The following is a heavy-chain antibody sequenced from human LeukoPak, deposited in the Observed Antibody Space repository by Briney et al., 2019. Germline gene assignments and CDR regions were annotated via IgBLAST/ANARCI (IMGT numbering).Heavy chain of an antibody. CDR1: GYTLTSYG. Sequence: ASVKVSCKASGYTLTSYGISWVRQAPGQGLEWMGIINPSGGSTSYAQKFQGRVTMTRDTSTSTVYMELSSLRSEDTAVYYCAREGNYGSGSYYNDWFDPWGQGTLVTVSS. V-gene: IGHV1-46*01. J-gene: IGHJ5*02. CDR2: INPSGGST. CDR3: AREGNYGSGSYYNDWFDP. D-gene: IGHD3-10*01.